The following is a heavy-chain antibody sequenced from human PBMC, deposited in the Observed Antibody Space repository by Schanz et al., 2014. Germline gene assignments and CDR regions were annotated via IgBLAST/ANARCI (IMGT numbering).Heavy chain of an antibody. CDR3: ARGGARRFPVVPDAIQGLRGHYYYYYLDV. V-gene: IGHV4-61*02. D-gene: IGHD2-2*02. CDR1: GGSISSGSYY. J-gene: IGHJ6*03. CDR2: VYTSGST. Sequence: QVQLQESGPGLVKPSQTLSLTCSVSGGSISSGSYYWNWIRQPAGKGLEWIGRVYTSGSTNYNPSLKSRVTIPLATPKNQFPLKLRSVTAADTAVYYCARGGARRFPVVPDAIQGLRGHYYYYYLDVWGKGTTVTASS.